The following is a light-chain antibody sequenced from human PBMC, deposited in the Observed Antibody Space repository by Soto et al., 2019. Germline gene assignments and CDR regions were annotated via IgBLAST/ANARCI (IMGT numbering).Light chain of an antibody. J-gene: IGLJ2*01. CDR2: EVS. V-gene: IGLV2-23*02. CDR1: SSDVGSYNL. CDR3: CSYATPRL. Sequence: QSALTQPASVSGSPGQSITISCTGTSSDVGSYNLVSWYQQHPGQAPKLIIYEVSARPSGVSHRFSGSKTGNTASLTSSGLQAEDEADYYCCSYATPRLCGGGTQLTVL.